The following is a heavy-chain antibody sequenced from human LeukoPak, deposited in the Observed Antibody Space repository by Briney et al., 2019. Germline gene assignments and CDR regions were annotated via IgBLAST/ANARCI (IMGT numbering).Heavy chain of an antibody. CDR1: GGSISSGDYY. CDR3: ARDIHSYGYGWFDP. V-gene: IGHV4-61*08. Sequence: SETLSLTCTVSGGSISSGDYYWSWIRQPPGKGLEWIGYIYYSGSTNYNPSLKSRVTISVDTSKNQFSLKLSSVTAADTAVYYCARDIHSYGYGWFDPWGQGTLVTVSS. D-gene: IGHD5-18*01. J-gene: IGHJ5*02. CDR2: IYYSGST.